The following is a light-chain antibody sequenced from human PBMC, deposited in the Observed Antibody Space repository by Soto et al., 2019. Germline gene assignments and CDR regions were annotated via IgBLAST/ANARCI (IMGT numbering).Light chain of an antibody. Sequence: EIVMTQSPATLSVPPGDRATLSCRASESVRSNLAWYQQKPGQAPRLLIYGASIRAADIPARFSGSGSGGELPLTISTLQSQDFASDNCPQYYDRRTITFGQWTRL. V-gene: IGKV3-15*01. CDR1: ESVRSN. CDR3: PQYYDRRTIT. CDR2: GAS. J-gene: IGKJ5*01.